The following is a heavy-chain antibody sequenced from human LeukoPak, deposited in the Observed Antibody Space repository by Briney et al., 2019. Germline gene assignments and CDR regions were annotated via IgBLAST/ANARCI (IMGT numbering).Heavy chain of an antibody. V-gene: IGHV4-59*08. CDR2: IYYSGST. J-gene: IGHJ4*02. CDR1: GGSISSYY. Sequence: SSETLSLTCTVSGGSISSYYWSWIRQPPGKGLEWIGYIYYSGSTNYNPSLKSRVTISVDTSKNQFSLELSSVTAADTAVYYCARLPGGSTSEKDYYFDYWGQGTLVTVSS. CDR3: ARLPGGSTSEKDYYFDY. D-gene: IGHD2-2*01.